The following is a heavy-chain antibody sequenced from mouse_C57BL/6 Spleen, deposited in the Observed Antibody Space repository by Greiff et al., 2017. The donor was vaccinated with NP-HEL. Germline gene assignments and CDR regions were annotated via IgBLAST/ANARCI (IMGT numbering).Heavy chain of an antibody. D-gene: IGHD2-3*01. CDR2: ISSGGSYT. J-gene: IGHJ2*01. CDR3: ARLGDGYYYFDY. Sequence: EVKLMESGGDLVKPGGSLKLSCAASGFTFSSYGMSWVRQTPDKRLEWVATISSGGSYTYYPDSVKGRFTISRDNAKNTLYLQMSSLKSEDTAMYYCARLGDGYYYFDYWGQGTTLTVSS. V-gene: IGHV5-6*01. CDR1: GFTFSSYG.